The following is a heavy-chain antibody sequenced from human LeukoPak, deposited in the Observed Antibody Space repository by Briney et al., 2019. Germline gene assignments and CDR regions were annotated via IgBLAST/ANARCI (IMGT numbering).Heavy chain of an antibody. CDR3: ASARPLYSSGWIDY. CDR2: IYSGGST. Sequence: PGGSLRLSCAASGFTVSSNYMSWVRQAPGKGLEWVSIIYSGGSTYYADSVKGRFSISRDNSKNTLYLQMNSLRAEDTAVYYCASARPLYSSGWIDYWGQGTLVTVSS. J-gene: IGHJ4*02. D-gene: IGHD6-19*01. CDR1: GFTVSSNY. V-gene: IGHV3-66*01.